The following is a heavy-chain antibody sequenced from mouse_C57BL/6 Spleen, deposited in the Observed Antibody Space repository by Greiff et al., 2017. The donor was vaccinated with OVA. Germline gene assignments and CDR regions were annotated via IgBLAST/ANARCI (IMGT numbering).Heavy chain of an antibody. V-gene: IGHV3-6*01. CDR2: ISYDGSN. CDR3: ARDNFDY. CDR1: GYSITSGYY. Sequence: EVQLVESGPGLVKPSQSLSLTCSVTGYSITSGYYWNWIRQFPGNKLEWMGYISYDGSNNYNPSLKNRISITRDTSKNQFFLKLNSVTTEDTATYYCARDNFDYWGQGTTLTVSS. J-gene: IGHJ2*01.